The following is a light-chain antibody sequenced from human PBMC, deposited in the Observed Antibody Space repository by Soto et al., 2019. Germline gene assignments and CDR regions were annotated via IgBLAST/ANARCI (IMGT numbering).Light chain of an antibody. J-gene: IGKJ3*01. V-gene: IGKV1-5*03. CDR3: QQYNSYSVT. CDR2: KAS. Sequence: DIQMTQSASTLSASLGDRVTITCGASQSISSWLAWYQQKPGKAPKLLIYKASSLESGVPSRFSGSGYGTEFNLTISSLQTDDFATYYCQQYNSYSVTFGPGTKVDI. CDR1: QSISSW.